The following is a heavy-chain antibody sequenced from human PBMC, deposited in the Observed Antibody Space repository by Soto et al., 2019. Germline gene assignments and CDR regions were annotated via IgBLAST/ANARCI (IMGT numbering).Heavy chain of an antibody. V-gene: IGHV3-74*01. Sequence: PGGSLRLSCVASGVTFGSYWMNWVRQAPGKGLGWVSRMDSDGSRTTYADSAKGRFTTSRDNAKKTLYLQKSSPRGEETAVSYCPRGRPSGMDVWGQGTTVTVSS. CDR1: GVTFGSYW. CDR2: MDSDGSRT. J-gene: IGHJ6*02. CDR3: PRGRPSGMDV.